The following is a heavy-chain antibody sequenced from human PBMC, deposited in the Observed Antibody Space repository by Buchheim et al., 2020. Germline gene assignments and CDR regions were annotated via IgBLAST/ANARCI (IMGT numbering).Heavy chain of an antibody. CDR3: ARADIAVAHDSYMDV. J-gene: IGHJ6*04. CDR1: GITFSTYA. CDR2: VWSDGSNSNK. D-gene: IGHD2-21*01. V-gene: IGHV3-33*08. Sequence: VQLLESGGALVQSGGSLRLSCTASGITFSTYALTWVRQPPGKGLEWVAVVWSDGSNSNKFYADSVKGRLTISRDNLKNTVHLQMNGLRAEDTAVYYCARADIAVAHDSYMDVWGRGTT.